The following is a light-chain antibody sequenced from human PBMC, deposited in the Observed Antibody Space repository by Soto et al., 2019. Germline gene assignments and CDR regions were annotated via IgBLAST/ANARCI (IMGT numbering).Light chain of an antibody. CDR2: SAS. CDR1: QSVADNY. J-gene: IGKJ1*01. CDR3: QQYGHSPRT. Sequence: EIVLTQSPCTLSLSPGERATLSCRASQSVADNYLAWYQQKPGQAPRLLIYSASRRATGIPDTFTGSGSGTDFTLTITRLEPEDFALYYCQQYGHSPRTFGQGTKVDIK. V-gene: IGKV3-20*01.